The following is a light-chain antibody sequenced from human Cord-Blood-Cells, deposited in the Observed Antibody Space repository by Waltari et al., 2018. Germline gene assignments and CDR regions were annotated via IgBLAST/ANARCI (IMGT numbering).Light chain of an antibody. V-gene: IGKV3-20*01. CDR3: QQYGSSIT. CDR1: QSVSSSY. CDR2: GAS. J-gene: IGKJ5*01. Sequence: EIVLTQSPGTLSLSPGERATLCCRSSQSVSSSYLAWYQQKPGQAPRLLIYGASSRATGIPDRFSGSGCGTDFTLTISRLEPEDVAVYYCQQYGSSITFGQGTRLEIK.